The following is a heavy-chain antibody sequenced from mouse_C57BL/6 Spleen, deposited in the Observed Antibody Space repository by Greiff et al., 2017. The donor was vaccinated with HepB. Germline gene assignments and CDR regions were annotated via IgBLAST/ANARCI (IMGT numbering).Heavy chain of an antibody. J-gene: IGHJ2*01. CDR3: AREDYGSRSVFDY. CDR1: GFTFGSYA. D-gene: IGHD1-1*01. V-gene: IGHV5-4*01. CDR2: ISDGGSYT. Sequence: EVMLVESGGGLVKPGGSLKLSCAASGFTFGSYAMSWVRQTPERRLEWVATISDGGSYTYYPDNVKGRFTISRDNAKNNLYLQMSHLKSEDTAMYYCAREDYGSRSVFDYWGQGTTLTVSS.